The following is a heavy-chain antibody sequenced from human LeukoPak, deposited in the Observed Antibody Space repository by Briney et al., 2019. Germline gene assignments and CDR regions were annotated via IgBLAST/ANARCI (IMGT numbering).Heavy chain of an antibody. CDR1: GFTFATYG. J-gene: IGHJ3*01. D-gene: IGHD3-10*01. CDR3: AKDSFTVVRGVASDDGFAV. Sequence: GGSLRLSCAASGFTFATYGMSWVRQAPGKGLEWVSVVCDSAGTRHYADSAKGRFFISRDNSNNTVHLQMNSLRVEDTAVYYCAKDSFTVVRGVASDDGFAVWGQGTMVTVSS. V-gene: IGHV3-23*01. CDR2: VCDSAGTR.